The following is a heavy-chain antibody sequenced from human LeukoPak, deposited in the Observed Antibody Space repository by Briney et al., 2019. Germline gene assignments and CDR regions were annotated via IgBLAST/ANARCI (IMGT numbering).Heavy chain of an antibody. D-gene: IGHD6-19*01. V-gene: IGHV3-23*01. CDR3: ARVGAVAGMLDGDFDY. Sequence: PGRSLRLSCAASGFTFSSYAMSWVRQAPGKGLEWVSAISGSGGSTYYADSVKGRFTISRDNSKNTLYLQMNSLRAEDTAVYYCARVGAVAGMLDGDFDYWGQGTLVTASS. CDR2: ISGSGGST. CDR1: GFTFSSYA. J-gene: IGHJ4*02.